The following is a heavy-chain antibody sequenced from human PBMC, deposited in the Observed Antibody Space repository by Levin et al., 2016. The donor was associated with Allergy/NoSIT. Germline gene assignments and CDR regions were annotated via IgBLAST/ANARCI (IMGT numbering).Heavy chain of an antibody. CDR3: ARGTVTTASNEFDY. D-gene: IGHD4-11*01. V-gene: IGHV3-33*01. CDR2: IWYDGSNK. J-gene: IGHJ4*02. Sequence: VRQAPGKGLEWVAVIWYDGSNKYYADSVKGRFTISRDNSKNTLYLQMNSLRAEDTAVYYCARGTVTTASNEFDYWGQGTLVTVSS.